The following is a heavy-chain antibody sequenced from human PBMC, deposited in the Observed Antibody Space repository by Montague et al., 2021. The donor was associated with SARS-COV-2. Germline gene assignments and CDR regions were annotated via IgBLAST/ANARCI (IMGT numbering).Heavy chain of an antibody. V-gene: IGHV4-39*01. D-gene: IGHD3-9*01. CDR2: ISHRANT. J-gene: IGHJ6*02. CDR3: ARQPVLRYFDWLSAAYGKEV. CDR1: GRSIISTSSY. Sequence: SETLSLTCTVSGRSIISTSSYWGWIRQPPGGGLEWIGSISHRANTFYNPSLKSRVTISVDTSKNQFSLKLSSVTAADTAVYYCARQPVLRYFDWLSAAYGKEVGGQGTTVTVPS.